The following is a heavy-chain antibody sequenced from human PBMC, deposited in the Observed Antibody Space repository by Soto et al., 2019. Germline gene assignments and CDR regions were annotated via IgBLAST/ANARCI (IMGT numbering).Heavy chain of an antibody. CDR3: ARVSRWDDKNFD. CDR2: IGTSSSTI. V-gene: IGHV3-48*02. J-gene: IGHJ4*02. CDR1: GFTFSSYS. Sequence: EVQLVESGGGLVQPGGSLRLSCAASGFTFSSYSMNWVRQAPGKGLEWVSCIGTSSSTIYYADSVKGRFTISRDNAKNSLYLQMNRLRDEATAVYYCARVSRWDDKNFDWGQGTLVTVSS. D-gene: IGHD1-26*01.